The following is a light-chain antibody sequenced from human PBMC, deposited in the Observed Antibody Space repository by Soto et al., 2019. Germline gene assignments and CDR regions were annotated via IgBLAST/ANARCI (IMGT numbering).Light chain of an antibody. CDR1: SSDVGRYNF. V-gene: IGLV2-14*01. Sequence: QSALNQPASVSGAPGQSIPISCTGNSSDVGRYNFVSWYQQHPGKAPKLMIYDVSNRPSGVSNRFSGSKSDNTASLTISGLQAEDEADYYCSSYTSSTTDVFGTGTKVTVL. CDR3: SSYTSSTTDV. CDR2: DVS. J-gene: IGLJ1*01.